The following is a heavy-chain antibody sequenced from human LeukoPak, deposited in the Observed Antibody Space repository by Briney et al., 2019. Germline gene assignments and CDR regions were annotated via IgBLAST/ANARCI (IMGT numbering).Heavy chain of an antibody. Sequence: GESLKISCKGSGYSFATYWIAWVRQMPGKGLEWMGIIYPDESNIRYSPSFQGQVTISADKSISTAYLQWSSLKASDTAIYYCARPPSRGYSSSFEYWGQGTLVSVSS. J-gene: IGHJ4*02. CDR3: ARPPSRGYSSSFEY. CDR2: IYPDESNI. D-gene: IGHD2-2*03. CDR1: GYSFATYW. V-gene: IGHV5-51*01.